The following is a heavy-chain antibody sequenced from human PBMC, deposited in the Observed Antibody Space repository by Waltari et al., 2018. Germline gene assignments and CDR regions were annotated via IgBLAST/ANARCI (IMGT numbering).Heavy chain of an antibody. J-gene: IGHJ2*01. CDR1: GFTFSSYS. Sequence: EVQLVESGGGLVQPGGSLRLSCAASGFTFSSYSMNWVRQAPGKGLGWVSYISSSSSNIYYADSVKGRFNISRDNAKNSMYLQMNSLRAEDTAVYYCARDRRYGGNSDYWYFDLWGRGTLVTVSS. CDR3: ARDRRYGGNSDYWYFDL. V-gene: IGHV3-48*01. CDR2: ISSSSSNI. D-gene: IGHD2-21*02.